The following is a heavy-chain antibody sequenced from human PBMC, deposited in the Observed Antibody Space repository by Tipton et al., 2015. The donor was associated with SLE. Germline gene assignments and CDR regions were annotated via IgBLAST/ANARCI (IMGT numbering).Heavy chain of an antibody. J-gene: IGHJ4*02. CDR3: ARGTRIMITFGGVNYFDY. V-gene: IGHV4-39*01. CDR1: GGSISTSTYY. Sequence: TLSLTCTVSGGSISTSTYYWGWIRQPPGKGLEWIANIYYSGSTYYNPSLKSRVAMSVDTSKNQFSLMLSSVTAADTAVYYCARGTRIMITFGGVNYFDYWGQGTLVTVSS. CDR2: IYYSGST. D-gene: IGHD3-16*01.